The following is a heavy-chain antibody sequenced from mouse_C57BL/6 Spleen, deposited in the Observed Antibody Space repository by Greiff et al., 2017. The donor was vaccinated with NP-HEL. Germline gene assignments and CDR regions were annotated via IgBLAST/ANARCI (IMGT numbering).Heavy chain of an antibody. CDR2: IDPSGSCT. Sequence: VQLQQPGAELVMPGASVKLSCKASGYTFTSYWMHWVKQRPGQGLEWIGEIDPSGSCTNYNQKFKGKSTLTVDKSSSTAYMQLSSLTSEDSAVYYCARAYGSSYVDYFDYWGQGTTLTVSS. V-gene: IGHV1-69*01. D-gene: IGHD1-1*01. J-gene: IGHJ2*01. CDR1: GYTFTSYW. CDR3: ARAYGSSYVDYFDY.